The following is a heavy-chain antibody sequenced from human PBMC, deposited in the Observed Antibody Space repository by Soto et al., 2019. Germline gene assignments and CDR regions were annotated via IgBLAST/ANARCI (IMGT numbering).Heavy chain of an antibody. D-gene: IGHD2-2*01. J-gene: IGHJ6*03. Sequence: QVQLVESGGGLVKPGGSLRLSCAASGFTFSDYYMSWIRQAPGKGLEWVSYISSSGSTIYYADSVKGRFTISRDNAKNSLYLQMNSLRAEDTAVYYCAREDIVVVPAAMHFDYYYYMDVWGKGTTVTVSS. CDR3: AREDIVVVPAAMHFDYYYYMDV. V-gene: IGHV3-11*01. CDR2: ISSSGSTI. CDR1: GFTFSDYY.